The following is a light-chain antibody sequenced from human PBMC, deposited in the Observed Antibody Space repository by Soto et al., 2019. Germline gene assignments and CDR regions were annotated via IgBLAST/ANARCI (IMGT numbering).Light chain of an antibody. CDR3: QQYDNLLIA. V-gene: IGKV1-33*01. J-gene: IGKJ5*01. CDR1: QDITNY. CDR2: DAS. Sequence: DIQLTQSPSSLSASVGDRVTITCQASQDITNYLNWYQQQPGKAPKLLIYDASNLETGVPSRFSGSGFGTDFTFTISSLQPEDIATYYCQQYDNLLIAFGQGTRLDIK.